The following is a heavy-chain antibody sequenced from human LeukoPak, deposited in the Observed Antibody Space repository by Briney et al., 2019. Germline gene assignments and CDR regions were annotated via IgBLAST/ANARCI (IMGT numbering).Heavy chain of an antibody. CDR3: ARPSPPGDGYNPPDY. CDR1: GFNFDNYA. CDR2: ISHDERTK. Sequence: GGSLRLSCVASGFNFDNYAMHWVRQPLGKGLEWVAVISHDERTKYYADSMKGRITISRDNSKNTVFLQMNNLRTEVTAVYFCARPSPPGDGYNPPDYWGQGTLVTVSS. D-gene: IGHD5-24*01. V-gene: IGHV3-30*04. J-gene: IGHJ4*02.